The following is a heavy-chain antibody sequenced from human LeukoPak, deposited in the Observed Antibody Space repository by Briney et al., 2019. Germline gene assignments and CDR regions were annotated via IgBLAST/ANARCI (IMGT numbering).Heavy chain of an antibody. V-gene: IGHV1-18*04. CDR1: GYTFTTYG. D-gene: IGHD6-6*01. CDR3: ARDYSSSTYNWFDP. CDR2: ISGYSGNT. J-gene: IGHJ5*02. Sequence: ASVKVSCKASGYTFTTYGISWVRQAPGQGLEWMGWISGYSGNTIYAQKFQGRVTMKIDTSTTTTSMELRSLRSDDTAVYYCARDYSSSTYNWFDPWGQGTLVTVSS.